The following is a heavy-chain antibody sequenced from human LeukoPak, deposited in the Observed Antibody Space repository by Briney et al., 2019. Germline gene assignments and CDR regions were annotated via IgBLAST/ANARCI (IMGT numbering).Heavy chain of an antibody. CDR3: ARVTIFGVVATFDY. V-gene: IGHV3-74*01. CDR1: GFTFSSYW. J-gene: IGHJ4*02. Sequence: PGGSLRLSCAASGFTFSSYWVHWVRQAPGKGLVWVSRTNSDGSSTSYADSVKGRFTISRDSAKNTLYLQMNSLRAEDTAVYYCARVTIFGVVATFDYWGQGTLVTVSS. D-gene: IGHD3-3*01. CDR2: TNSDGSST.